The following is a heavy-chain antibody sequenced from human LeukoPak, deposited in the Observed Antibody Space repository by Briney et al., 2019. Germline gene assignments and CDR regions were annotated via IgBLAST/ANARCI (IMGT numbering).Heavy chain of an antibody. D-gene: IGHD5-18*01. CDR3: AKAGGFSYGYYYFDY. Sequence: MAGGSLRLSCAASEFTFSSYSMNWVRQAPGKGLEWVSSISSNTTYIYYADSVKGRFTISRDNSKNTLYLQMNSLRAEDTAVYYCAKAGGFSYGYYYFDYWGQGTLVTVSS. V-gene: IGHV3-21*04. CDR1: EFTFSSYS. J-gene: IGHJ4*02. CDR2: ISSNTTYI.